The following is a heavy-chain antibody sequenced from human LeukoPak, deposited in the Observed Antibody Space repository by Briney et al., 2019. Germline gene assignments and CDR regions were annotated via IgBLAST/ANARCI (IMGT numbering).Heavy chain of an antibody. Sequence: GGSLTLSCAASGFTFSSYTMTWVRQAPGKGLEWVSSISSSSSYIYYADSVKGRFTISRDNAKNSLYLQMNSLRAEDTAVYYCARVGDSSSWYAGYFQHWGQGTLVTVSS. CDR3: ARVGDSSSWYAGYFQH. CDR1: GFTFSSYT. V-gene: IGHV3-21*01. J-gene: IGHJ1*01. D-gene: IGHD6-13*01. CDR2: ISSSSSYI.